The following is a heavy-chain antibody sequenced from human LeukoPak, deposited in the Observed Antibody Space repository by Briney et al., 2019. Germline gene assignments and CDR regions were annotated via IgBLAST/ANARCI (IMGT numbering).Heavy chain of an antibody. V-gene: IGHV4-34*01. CDR1: GGSFSGYY. CDR2: INHSGST. Sequence: SETLSLTCAVYGGSFSGYYWSWIRQPPGKGLEWIGEINHSGSTNYNPSLKSRVTISVDTSKNQFSLKLSSVTAADTAVYYCARDVPRHAFDIWGQGTMVTVSS. CDR3: ARDVPRHAFDI. J-gene: IGHJ3*02.